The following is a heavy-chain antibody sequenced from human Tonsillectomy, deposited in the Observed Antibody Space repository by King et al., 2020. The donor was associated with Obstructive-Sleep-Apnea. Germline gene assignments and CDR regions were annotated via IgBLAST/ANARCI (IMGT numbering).Heavy chain of an antibody. D-gene: IGHD2-15*01. CDR3: ARDEILSYYYYGMDV. CDR1: GYSISSGYY. Sequence: QLQESGPGLVKPSETLSLTCTVSGYSISSGYYWGWIRQPPGKGLEWIGGIYHSGSTYYNPSLKSRVTISVDTSKNQFSLKLSSVTAADTAVYYCARDEILSYYYYGMDVWGQGTTVTVSS. J-gene: IGHJ6*02. V-gene: IGHV4-38-2*02. CDR2: IYHSGST.